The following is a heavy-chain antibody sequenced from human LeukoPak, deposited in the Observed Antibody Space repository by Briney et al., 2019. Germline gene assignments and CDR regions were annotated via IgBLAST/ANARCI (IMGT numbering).Heavy chain of an antibody. V-gene: IGHV3-30*15. CDR3: ARKWTTVTTGLDLRY. CDR1: GFTFSSYA. D-gene: IGHD4-17*01. J-gene: IGHJ4*02. Sequence: GGSLRLSCAASGFTFSSYAMHWVRQAPGKGLERVAVVSYDGSNKYYADSVKGRFTISRDNSKNTLYLQMSSLRAEDTAVYYCARKWTTVTTGLDLRYWGQGTLVTVSS. CDR2: VSYDGSNK.